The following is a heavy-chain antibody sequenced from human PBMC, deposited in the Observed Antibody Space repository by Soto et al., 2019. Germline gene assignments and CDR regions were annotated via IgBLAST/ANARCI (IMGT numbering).Heavy chain of an antibody. CDR3: ARDDIPGIAVATYGMDV. D-gene: IGHD6-19*01. Sequence: QVQLVESGGGVVQPGRSLRLSCAASGFTFSDYGMHWVRQAPGKGLEWVAVVWYDGTNIHYGDSVKGRFTISRDNSKNTLYLEMNCLRAGDTAMYYCARDDIPGIAVATYGMDVWGQGTTFTVSS. J-gene: IGHJ6*02. CDR1: GFTFSDYG. CDR2: VWYDGTNI. V-gene: IGHV3-33*01.